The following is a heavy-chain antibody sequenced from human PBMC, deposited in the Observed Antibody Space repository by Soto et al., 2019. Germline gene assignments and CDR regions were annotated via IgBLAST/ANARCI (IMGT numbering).Heavy chain of an antibody. CDR2: SYYSGST. CDR1: GASISSGGYY. V-gene: IGHV4-31*03. Sequence: SETLSLTCTVSGASISSGGYYWSWIRQHPEKGLEWIGYSYYSGSTYYNPSLKSRVSISVDTSKNQFSLKLSSVTAADTSVYYCPTGARYWFAPWGQGTLVTVSS. J-gene: IGHJ5*02. CDR3: PTGARYWFAP.